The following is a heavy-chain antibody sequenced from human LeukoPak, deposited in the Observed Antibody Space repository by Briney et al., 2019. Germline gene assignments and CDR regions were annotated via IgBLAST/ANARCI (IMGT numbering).Heavy chain of an antibody. CDR3: ARGGIGYYDSSGYDEYFQH. Sequence: PGGSLRLTCAASGFTVSTNYMSWVRQAPGKGLEWVSLIYSGGSTYYADSVKGRFTISRDNSMNTLYLQMNSLRAEDTALYYCARGGIGYYDSSGYDEYFQHWGQGTLVTVSS. V-gene: IGHV3-66*01. D-gene: IGHD3-22*01. J-gene: IGHJ1*01. CDR2: IYSGGST. CDR1: GFTVSTNY.